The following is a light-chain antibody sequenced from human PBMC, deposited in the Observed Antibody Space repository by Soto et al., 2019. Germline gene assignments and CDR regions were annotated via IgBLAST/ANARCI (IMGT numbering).Light chain of an antibody. J-gene: IGKJ4*01. V-gene: IGKV3-11*01. CDR2: DAS. CDR3: XXXXXXPMLT. CDR1: QSVSSY. Sequence: EIVLTQSPATLSLSPGERATLSCRASQSVSSYLAWYQQKPGQAPRLLIYDASNRATGIPARFSGSGSGTDXTLTXSSLXPXXXXXXXXXXXXXXPMLTFGGGTKVEIK.